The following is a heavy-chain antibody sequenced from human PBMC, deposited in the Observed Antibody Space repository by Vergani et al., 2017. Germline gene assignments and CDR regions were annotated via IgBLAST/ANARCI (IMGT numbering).Heavy chain of an antibody. D-gene: IGHD3-10*01. V-gene: IGHV3-7*03. CDR3: ARVGTGENNPRGSDDY. CDR1: GFTFSSYW. Sequence: EVQLVESGGGLVQPGGSLRLSCAASGFTFSSYWMSWVRQAPGKGLEWVANIKQDGSEKYYVDSVKGRFTISRDNAKNSLYLQMNSLRAEETAVYYCARVGTGENNPRGSDDYWGQGTLVTVSS. J-gene: IGHJ4*02. CDR2: IKQDGSEK.